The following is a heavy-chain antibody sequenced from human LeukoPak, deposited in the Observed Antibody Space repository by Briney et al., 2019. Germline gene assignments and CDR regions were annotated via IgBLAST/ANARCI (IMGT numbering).Heavy chain of an antibody. CDR1: GYTFTSYD. CDR3: AREVVGYYDILTGYFDY. D-gene: IGHD3-9*01. J-gene: IGHJ4*02. V-gene: IGHV1-8*03. CDR2: MNPNSGNT. Sequence: ASVKVSCKASGYTFTSYDINWVRQATGQGLEWMGWMNPNSGNTGYAQKFQGRVTITADESTSTAYMELSSLRSEDTAVYYCAREVVGYYDILTGYFDYWGQGTLVTVSS.